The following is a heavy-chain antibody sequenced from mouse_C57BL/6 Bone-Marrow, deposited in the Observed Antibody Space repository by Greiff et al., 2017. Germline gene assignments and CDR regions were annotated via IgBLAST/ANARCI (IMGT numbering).Heavy chain of an antibody. CDR1: GYTFTSYG. J-gene: IGHJ2*01. CDR3: ARWRYYGSSYYFDY. D-gene: IGHD1-1*01. V-gene: IGHV1-81*01. Sequence: VQLQQSGAELARPGASVKLSCKASGYTFTSYGISWVKQRTGQGLEWIGEIYPRSGNTYYNEKFKGKATLTADKSSSTAYMELRSLTSEDSAVYFWARWRYYGSSYYFDYWGQGTTLTVSS. CDR2: IYPRSGNT.